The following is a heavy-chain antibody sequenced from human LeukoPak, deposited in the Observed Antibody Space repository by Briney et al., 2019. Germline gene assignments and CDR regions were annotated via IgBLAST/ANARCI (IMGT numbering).Heavy chain of an antibody. V-gene: IGHV3-30*04. CDR2: ISYDGSNK. CDR1: EFTFSSYA. Sequence: GRSLRLSCAASEFTFSSYAMHWVRQAPGKGLEWVAVISYDGSNKYYADSVKGRFTISRDNSKNTLYLQMNSLRAEDTAVYYCARDSLRGAMDYWGQGTLVTVSS. CDR3: ARDSLRGAMDY. D-gene: IGHD2-15*01. J-gene: IGHJ4*02.